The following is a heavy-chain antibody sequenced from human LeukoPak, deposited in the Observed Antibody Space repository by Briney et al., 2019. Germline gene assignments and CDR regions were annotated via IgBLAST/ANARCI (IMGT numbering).Heavy chain of an antibody. D-gene: IGHD4-17*01. Sequence: GGSLRLSCAASGFNFTTYWLHWVRQAPGKGLVWVSRINSDGSSTHNADAVKGRFTISRDNAKNSLYLQMNSLRAEDTAVYYCARVRTADGRYYYYYGMDVWGQGTTVTVSS. CDR1: GFNFTTYW. V-gene: IGHV3-74*01. J-gene: IGHJ6*02. CDR3: ARVRTADGRYYYYYGMDV. CDR2: INSDGSST.